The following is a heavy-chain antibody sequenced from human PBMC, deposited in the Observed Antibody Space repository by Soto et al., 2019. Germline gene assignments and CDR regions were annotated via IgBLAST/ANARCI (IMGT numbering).Heavy chain of an antibody. CDR2: ISDSGST. D-gene: IGHD2-2*03. J-gene: IGHJ4*02. CDR1: GFTFSASA. V-gene: IGHV3-23*01. CDR3: AKVWGEDGYCTRTSCLYYFHH. Sequence: EVQLLESGGGLVQPGGSLRLSCEASGFTFSASAMSWVRQAPRKGLEWVSTISDSGSTYYADSVKGRFTISRDNSKNTLYLQMNSLRAEDTAVYRCAKVWGEDGYCTRTSCLYYFHHWGQGVLVTVSS.